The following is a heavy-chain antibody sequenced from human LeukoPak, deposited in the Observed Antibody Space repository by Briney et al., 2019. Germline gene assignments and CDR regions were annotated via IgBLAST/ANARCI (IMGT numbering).Heavy chain of an antibody. J-gene: IGHJ5*02. CDR3: ARVKVVPPTGWFDP. D-gene: IGHD2-2*01. CDR2: IYYSGST. Sequence: SETLSLTCTVSGGSISSYYWSWIRQPPGKGLEWIGYIYYSGSTNYNPSLKSRVTISVDTSKNQFSLKLSSVTAADTAVYYCARVKVVPPTGWFDPWGQGTLVIVSS. CDR1: GGSISSYY. V-gene: IGHV4-59*01.